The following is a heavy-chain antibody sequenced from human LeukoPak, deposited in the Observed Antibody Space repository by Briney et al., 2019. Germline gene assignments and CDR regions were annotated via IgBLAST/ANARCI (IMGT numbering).Heavy chain of an antibody. CDR2: INHSGST. V-gene: IGHV4-34*01. J-gene: IGHJ4*02. CDR1: GGSFSGYY. Sequence: SETLSLTCAVYGGSFSGYYWSWIRQPPGKGLEWIGEINHSGSTNYNPSLKSRVTISVDTSKNQFSLKLSSVTAADTAVYYCARGRRYTTPPPQLASWAQGTLATVS. CDR3: ARGRRYTTPPPQLAS. D-gene: IGHD3-16*02.